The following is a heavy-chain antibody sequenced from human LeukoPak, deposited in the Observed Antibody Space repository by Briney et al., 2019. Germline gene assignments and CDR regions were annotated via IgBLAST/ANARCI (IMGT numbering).Heavy chain of an antibody. CDR2: INHSGST. V-gene: IGHV4-34*01. CDR1: GGSFSGYY. D-gene: IGHD2-2*01. CDR3: ARLEDCSTTSCYPYFFDY. J-gene: IGHJ4*02. Sequence: SETLSLTCAVYGGSFSGYYWSWIRQPPGKGLEWIGEINHSGSTNYNPSLKSRVTISVDTSKNQFSLKLSSVTAADTAVYYCARLEDCSTTSCYPYFFDYWGQGTLVTVSS.